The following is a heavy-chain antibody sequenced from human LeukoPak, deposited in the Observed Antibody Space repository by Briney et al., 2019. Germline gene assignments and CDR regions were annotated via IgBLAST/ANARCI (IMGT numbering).Heavy chain of an antibody. J-gene: IGHJ6*03. Sequence: ASVKVSCKASGYIFTSYYMHWVRQAPGQGLEWMGIINPSGGGTSYAQKFQGRVTMTRDMSTSTVYMELSSLRSEDTAVYYCARDRAYYYYMDVWGKGTTVTVSS. CDR1: GYIFTSYY. CDR2: INPSGGGT. D-gene: IGHD3-10*01. V-gene: IGHV1-46*01. CDR3: ARDRAYYYYMDV.